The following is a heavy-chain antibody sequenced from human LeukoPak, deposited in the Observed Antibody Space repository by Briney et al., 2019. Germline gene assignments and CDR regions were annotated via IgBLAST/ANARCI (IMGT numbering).Heavy chain of an antibody. V-gene: IGHV3-15*01. CDR2: LKSNPDGGTA. CDR3: TTLAHDVHY. CDR1: GFIFRNAW. J-gene: IGHJ4*02. D-gene: IGHD3-3*01. Sequence: KPGGSLRLSCGASGFIFRNAWMTWVRQAPGKGLEWVGRLKSNPDGGTADYAAPVKGRFTISRDDSRNTLYLQMNNPKLEDTAVYYCTTLAHDVHYWGQGTLVTVSS.